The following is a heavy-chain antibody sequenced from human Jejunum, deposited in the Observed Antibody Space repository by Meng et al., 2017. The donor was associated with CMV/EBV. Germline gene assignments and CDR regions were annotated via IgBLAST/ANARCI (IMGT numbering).Heavy chain of an antibody. CDR2: ISSGGSTI. J-gene: IGHJ4*02. Sequence: TFTIYEMKCVRQAPGKGLEWVSYISSGGSTIYYADSVQGRFTISRDNAKISLYLQMNSLRAEDTAVYYCARLRRGSGSYYIDYWGQGTLVTVSS. CDR1: TFTIYE. V-gene: IGHV3-48*03. CDR3: ARLRRGSGSYYIDY. D-gene: IGHD3-10*01.